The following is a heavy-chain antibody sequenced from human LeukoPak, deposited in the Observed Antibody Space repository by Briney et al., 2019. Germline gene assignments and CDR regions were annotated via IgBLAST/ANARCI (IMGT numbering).Heavy chain of an antibody. Sequence: GGSLRLSCAASGFTFSSYGMHWVRQAPGKGLEWVAVISYDGSNKYYADSVKGRFTISRDNSKNTQYLQMNSLRAEDTAVYYCAKKDGSSWYSDYWGQGTLVTVSS. J-gene: IGHJ4*02. CDR3: AKKDGSSWYSDY. CDR1: GFTFSSYG. D-gene: IGHD6-13*01. CDR2: ISYDGSNK. V-gene: IGHV3-30*18.